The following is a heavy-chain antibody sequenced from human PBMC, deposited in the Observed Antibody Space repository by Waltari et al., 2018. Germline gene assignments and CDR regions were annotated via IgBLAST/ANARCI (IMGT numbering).Heavy chain of an antibody. CDR3: ARDDNINGASDAFDI. J-gene: IGHJ3*02. D-gene: IGHD2-8*01. CDR1: GFSLTNYW. CDR2: INESGSKK. Sequence: EVSLVESGGDLAQPGESLRLSCAASGFSLTNYWMSWVRQVPGKGLGWVADINESGSKKDYVDSVKGRFTISRDNAKNSVDLQMNSLRVEDTAVYYCARDDNINGASDAFDIWGQGTMVTVSS. V-gene: IGHV3-7*01.